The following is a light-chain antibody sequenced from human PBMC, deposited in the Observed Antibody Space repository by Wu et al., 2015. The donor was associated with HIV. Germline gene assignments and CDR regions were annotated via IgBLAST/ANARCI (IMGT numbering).Light chain of an antibody. CDR3: QQAHSFPQT. CDR1: RYWYD. Sequence: FVGDRVSITVGESRYWYDLAWYQQKPGXAPQLLIYSASRLESGVPSRFVGSGSGTDFTLTIHRLQPEDFISYYCQQAHSFPQTFGQGTKVEVK. J-gene: IGKJ2*01. CDR2: SAS. V-gene: IGKV1-12*01.